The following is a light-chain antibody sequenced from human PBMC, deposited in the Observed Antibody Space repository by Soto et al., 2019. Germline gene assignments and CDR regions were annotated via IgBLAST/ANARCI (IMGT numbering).Light chain of an antibody. CDR1: QSASSNY. J-gene: IGKJ3*01. Sequence: EIVLTQSPGTLSLSPGERATLSCRASQSASSNYLAWYQHKPGQAPRLLIYGASNKATGIPDRFSGSGSGTDFTLTISRLEPEDFAVYYCQQYDSSPPGFGPGTKVDIK. CDR2: GAS. CDR3: QQYDSSPPG. V-gene: IGKV3-20*01.